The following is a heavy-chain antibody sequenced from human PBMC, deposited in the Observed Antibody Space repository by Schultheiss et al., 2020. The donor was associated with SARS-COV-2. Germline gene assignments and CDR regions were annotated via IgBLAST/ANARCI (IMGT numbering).Heavy chain of an antibody. D-gene: IGHD5-18*01. J-gene: IGHJ4*02. V-gene: IGHV4-39*07. CDR2: IYYSGST. CDR1: GGSISSSSYY. Sequence: SETLSLTCTVSGGSISSSSYYWGWIRQPPGKGLEWIGSIYYSGSTYYNPSLKSRVTISVDTSKNQFSLKLSSVTAADTAVYYCARASYSYGLGGPYYFDYWGQGTLVTVSS. CDR3: ARASYSYGLGGPYYFDY.